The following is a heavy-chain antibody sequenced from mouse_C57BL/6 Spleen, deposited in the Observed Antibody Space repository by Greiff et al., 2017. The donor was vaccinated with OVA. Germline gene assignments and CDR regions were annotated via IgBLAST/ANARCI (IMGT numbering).Heavy chain of an antibody. CDR3: TREGIYDGYYPNYYAMDY. CDR2: ISSGGDYI. V-gene: IGHV5-9-1*02. Sequence: EVKLVESGEGLVKPGGSLKLSCAASGLTFSSYAMSWVRQTPEKRLEGVAYISSGGDYIYYADTVKGLFTISRDNARNTLYLQMSSLKSEDTAMYYCTREGIYDGYYPNYYAMDYWGQGTSVTVSS. D-gene: IGHD2-3*01. J-gene: IGHJ4*01. CDR1: GLTFSSYA.